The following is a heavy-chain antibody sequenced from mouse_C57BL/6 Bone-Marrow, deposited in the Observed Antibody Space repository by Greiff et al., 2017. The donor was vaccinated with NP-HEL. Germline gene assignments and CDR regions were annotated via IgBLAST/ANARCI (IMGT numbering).Heavy chain of an antibody. J-gene: IGHJ4*01. CDR2: IYPRSGNT. Sequence: QVQLQQSGAELARPGASVKLSCKASGYTFTSYGISWVKQRTGQGLEWIGEIYPRSGNTYYNEKFKGKATLTADKSSSTAYMQLRSLTSEDSAVYYCAGWLLRVLAMDYWGQGTSVTVSS. V-gene: IGHV1-81*01. D-gene: IGHD2-3*01. CDR3: AGWLLRVLAMDY. CDR1: GYTFTSYG.